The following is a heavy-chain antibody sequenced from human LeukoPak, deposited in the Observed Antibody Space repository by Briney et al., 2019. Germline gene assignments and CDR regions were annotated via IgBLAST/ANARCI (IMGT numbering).Heavy chain of an antibody. J-gene: IGHJ4*02. CDR3: ATPKGDYGGNSPFDY. CDR1: GGTFSSYA. Sequence: SVKVSCKASGGTFSSYAISWVRQAPGQGLEWMGRIIPIFGTANYAQKFQGRVTITTDESTSTAYMELSSLRSEDTAVYYCATPKGDYGGNSPFDYWGPGTLVTVSS. CDR2: IIPIFGTA. V-gene: IGHV1-69*05. D-gene: IGHD4-23*01.